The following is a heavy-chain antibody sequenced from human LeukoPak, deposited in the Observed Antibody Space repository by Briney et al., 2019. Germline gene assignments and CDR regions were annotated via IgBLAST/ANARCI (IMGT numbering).Heavy chain of an antibody. Sequence: GGSLRLSCAASGFTFSSYAMSWVRQAPGKGLEWVSVISGSGGSTYYADSVKGRFTISRDNSKNTLYLQMNSLRAEDTAVYYCARDRSASGSYSPDYWGQGTLVAVSS. V-gene: IGHV3-23*01. CDR2: ISGSGGST. D-gene: IGHD3-10*01. J-gene: IGHJ4*02. CDR1: GFTFSSYA. CDR3: ARDRSASGSYSPDY.